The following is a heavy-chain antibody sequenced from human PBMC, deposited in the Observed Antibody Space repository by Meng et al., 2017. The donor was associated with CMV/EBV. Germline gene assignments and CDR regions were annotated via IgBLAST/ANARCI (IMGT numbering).Heavy chain of an antibody. CDR1: SYA. CDR3: AKDWIVVVPAAIGASYNWFDP. Sequence: SYAMSWVRPAPGKGLEWVSAISGSGGSTYYADSVKGRFTISRDNSKNTLYLQMNSLRAEDTAVYYCAKDWIVVVPAAIGASYNWFDPWGQGTLVTVSS. J-gene: IGHJ5*02. CDR2: ISGSGGST. V-gene: IGHV3-23*01. D-gene: IGHD2-2*02.